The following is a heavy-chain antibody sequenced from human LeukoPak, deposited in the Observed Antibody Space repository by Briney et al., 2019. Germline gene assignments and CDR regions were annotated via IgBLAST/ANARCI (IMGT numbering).Heavy chain of an antibody. J-gene: IGHJ4*02. CDR2: ISRSGDST. CDR1: GFTFSTYA. CDR3: AKREEGGGTLDY. D-gene: IGHD1-1*01. Sequence: LPGASLRLSCAASGFTFSTYAMTWVRQAPGKGLEWVSAISRSGDSTYYADSVKGRFTISRDNSKNTLYRQMNSLRAEDTAEYYCAKREEGGGTLDYWGQGTLVTVSS. V-gene: IGHV3-23*01.